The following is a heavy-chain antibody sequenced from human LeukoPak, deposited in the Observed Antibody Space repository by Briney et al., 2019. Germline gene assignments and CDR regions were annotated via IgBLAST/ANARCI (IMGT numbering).Heavy chain of an antibody. J-gene: IGHJ4*02. CDR1: GLTFSSSA. Sequence: GGSLRLSCAASGLTFSSSAMSWVRQAPGKGLEWVSAISNNGGYTYYADSVQGRFTISRDNSKSTLCLQMNSLRAEDTAVYYCAKQLGYCSDGSCYFPYWGQGTLVTVPS. D-gene: IGHD2-15*01. CDR2: ISNNGGYT. V-gene: IGHV3-23*01. CDR3: AKQLGYCSDGSCYFPY.